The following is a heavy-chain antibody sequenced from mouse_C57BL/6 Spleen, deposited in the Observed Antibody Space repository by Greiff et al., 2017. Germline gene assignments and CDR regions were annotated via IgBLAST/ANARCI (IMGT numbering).Heavy chain of an antibody. CDR3: ARGGYDYDYAMDY. CDR2: ISYSGST. Sequence: VQLQQSGPGMVKPSQSLSLTCTVTGYSITSGYDWHWIRHFPGNKLEWMGYISYSGSTNYNPSLKSRISITHDTSKNHFFLKLNSVTTEDTATYYCARGGYDYDYAMDYWGQGTSVTVSS. CDR1: GYSITSGYD. D-gene: IGHD2-4*01. J-gene: IGHJ4*01. V-gene: IGHV3-1*01.